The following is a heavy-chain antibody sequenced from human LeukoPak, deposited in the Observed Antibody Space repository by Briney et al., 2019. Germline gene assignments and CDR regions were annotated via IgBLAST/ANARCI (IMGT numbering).Heavy chain of an antibody. CDR2: INHSGST. CDR1: GGSFSGYY. D-gene: IGHD1-7*01. J-gene: IGHJ4*02. Sequence: SETLFLTCAVYGGSFSGYYWSWIRQPPGKGLEWIGEINHSGSTNYNPSLKSRVTISRDTSKNLFSLKLSSVTAADTAVYYCATIPITGTTGFDYWGQGTLVTVSS. CDR3: ATIPITGTTGFDY. V-gene: IGHV4-34*01.